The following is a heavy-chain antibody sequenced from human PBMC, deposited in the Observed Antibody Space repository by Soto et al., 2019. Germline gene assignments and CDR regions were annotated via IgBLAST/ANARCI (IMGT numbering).Heavy chain of an antibody. J-gene: IGHJ3*02. V-gene: IGHV5-51*01. Sequence: GESLNSSCKGSGYRFTSYWIGWVRQMPGKGLEWMGIIYPGDSDTRYSPSFQGQVTISADKSISTAYLQWSSLKASDTAMYYCARTPRRDDAFDIWGQGTMVTVSS. CDR2: IYPGDSDT. CDR1: GYRFTSYW. CDR3: ARTPRRDDAFDI.